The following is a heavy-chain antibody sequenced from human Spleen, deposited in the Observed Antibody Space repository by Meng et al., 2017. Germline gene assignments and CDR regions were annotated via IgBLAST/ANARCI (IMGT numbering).Heavy chain of an antibody. CDR2: INHSGST. CDR3: ARGPTTMAHDFDY. Sequence: APPKRWGACFLNPSESLSHTCVFSGGSFSDYYWSWIRQPPGKGLEWIGEINHSGSTNYNPSLESRATISVDTSQNNLSLKLSSVAAADSAVYYCARGPTTMAHDFDYWGQGTLVTVSS. D-gene: IGHD4-11*01. CDR1: GGSFSDYY. J-gene: IGHJ4*02. V-gene: IGHV4-34*01.